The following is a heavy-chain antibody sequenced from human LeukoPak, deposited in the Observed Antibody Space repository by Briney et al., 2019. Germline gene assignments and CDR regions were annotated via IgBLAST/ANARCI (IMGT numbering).Heavy chain of an antibody. D-gene: IGHD2-2*01. V-gene: IGHV1-69*13. J-gene: IGHJ4*02. CDR1: GGIFSSYA. Sequence: SVTVSCKASGGIFSSYAISWVRQAPGQGLEWMGGIIPIFGTANYAQKFQGRVTITADESTSTAYMELSSLRSEDTAVYYCARDHPHRSSTSCFFDYWGQGTLVTVSS. CDR3: ARDHPHRSSTSCFFDY. CDR2: IIPIFGTA.